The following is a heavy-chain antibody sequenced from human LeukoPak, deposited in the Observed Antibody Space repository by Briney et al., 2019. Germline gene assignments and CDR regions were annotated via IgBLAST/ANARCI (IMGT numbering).Heavy chain of an antibody. V-gene: IGHV4-39*07. J-gene: IGHJ6*03. CDR2: IYYSGST. CDR3: ARVVGYYDSSGYYLGYYYYYMDV. CDR1: GGSISSSSYY. Sequence: SETLSLTCTVSGGSISSSSYYWGWIRQPPGKGLEWIGSIYYSGSTYYNPSLKSRVTISVDTSKNQFSLKLSSVTAADTAVYYCARVVGYYDSSGYYLGYYYYYMDVWGKGTTVTVSS. D-gene: IGHD3-22*01.